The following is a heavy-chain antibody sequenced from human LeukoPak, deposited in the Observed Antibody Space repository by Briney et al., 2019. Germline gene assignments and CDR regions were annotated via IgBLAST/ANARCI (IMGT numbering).Heavy chain of an antibody. CDR2: IKQDGSER. CDR1: GFTFSSYW. V-gene: IGHV3-7*03. CDR3: ARDGRPIDY. J-gene: IGHJ4*02. Sequence: PGGSLRLSCAASGFTFSSYWMGWVRQAPGKGLEWVANIKQDGSERYYVDSVKGRFTISRDNAKNSLYLQLNSLRAEDTAVYYCARDGRPIDYWGQGTLVIVSS.